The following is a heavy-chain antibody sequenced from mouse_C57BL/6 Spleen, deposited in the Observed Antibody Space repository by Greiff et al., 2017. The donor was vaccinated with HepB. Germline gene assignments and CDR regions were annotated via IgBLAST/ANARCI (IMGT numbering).Heavy chain of an antibody. CDR2: INPSSGYT. CDR3: ARSGVARAMDY. J-gene: IGHJ4*01. CDR1: GYTFTSYT. Sequence: QVQLQQSGAELARPGASVKMSCKASGYTFTSYTMHWVKQRPGQGLEWIGYINPSSGYTKYNQKFKDKATLTADKSSSTAYMQLSSLTSEDSAVYYCARSGVARAMDYWGQGTSVTVSS. V-gene: IGHV1-4*01. D-gene: IGHD1-3*01.